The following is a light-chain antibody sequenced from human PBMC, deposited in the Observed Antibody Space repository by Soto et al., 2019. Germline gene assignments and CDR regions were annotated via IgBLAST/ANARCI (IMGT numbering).Light chain of an antibody. Sequence: QSALTQPASVSGSPGQSITISCTGTSSDVGGYNYVSWYQHHPGKAPKLILYEVSNRPSGVSNRFSGSKSGDTASLIISGLQAEEEADYYCISYTSSSTLVFGGGTQLTVL. CDR2: EVS. CDR1: SSDVGGYNY. J-gene: IGLJ7*01. CDR3: ISYTSSSTLV. V-gene: IGLV2-14*01.